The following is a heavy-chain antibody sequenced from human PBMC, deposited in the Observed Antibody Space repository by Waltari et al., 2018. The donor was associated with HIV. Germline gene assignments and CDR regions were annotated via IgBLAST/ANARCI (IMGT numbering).Heavy chain of an antibody. V-gene: IGHV3-21*01. D-gene: IGHD6-13*01. CDR3: ARDESSSKFRRDDYYYMDV. J-gene: IGHJ6*03. Sequence: YSMNWVRQAPGKGLEWVSSISSTGTYIHYAESLKGQFTISRDNAKRSLYLLINSLRAEDTAVYYCARDESSSKFRRDDYYYMDVWGKGTTVTVYS. CDR1: YS. CDR2: ISSTGTYI.